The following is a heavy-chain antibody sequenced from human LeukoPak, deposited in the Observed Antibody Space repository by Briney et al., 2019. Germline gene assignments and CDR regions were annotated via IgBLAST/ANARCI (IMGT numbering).Heavy chain of an antibody. J-gene: IGHJ4*02. D-gene: IGHD3-10*01. CDR2: ISGSGGST. CDR1: GFTFSNYA. V-gene: IGHV3-23*01. CDR3: AKTGSRGQGGLDY. Sequence: GGSLRLSCATSGFTFSNYAMSWVRQAPGKGLEWVSTISGSGGSTYYADSVKGRFTISRDNSKNTLYLQMNSLRAEDTAVYYCAKTGSRGQGGLDYWGQGTLVTVSS.